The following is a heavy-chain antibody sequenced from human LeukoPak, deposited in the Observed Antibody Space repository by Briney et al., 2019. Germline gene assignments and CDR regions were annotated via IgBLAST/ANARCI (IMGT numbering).Heavy chain of an antibody. D-gene: IGHD6-13*01. CDR3: ARDNDSSSDAFDI. V-gene: IGHV3-30-3*01. CDR2: ISYDGSNK. J-gene: IGHJ3*02. Sequence: PGGSLRLSCAASGFTFSSYAMHWVRQAPGKGLEWVAVISYDGSNKYYADSVKGRFTISRDNSKNTLYLQMNSLRAEDTAVYYCARDNDSSSDAFDIWGQGTMVTVSS. CDR1: GFTFSSYA.